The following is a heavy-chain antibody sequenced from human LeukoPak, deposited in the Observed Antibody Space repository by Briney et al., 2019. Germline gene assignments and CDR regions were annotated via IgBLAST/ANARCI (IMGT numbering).Heavy chain of an antibody. CDR1: GYTFTSYA. J-gene: IGHJ4*01. V-gene: IGHV1-3*01. CDR2: INAGNGNT. CDR3: ARGRITMGRGVIRFGFFDY. D-gene: IGHD3-10*01. Sequence: ASVKVSCKASGYTFTSYAMHWVRQAPGQRLEWMGWINAGNGNTKYSQKFQGRVTITRDTSASTAYMELSSLRSEDTAVYYCARGRITMGRGVIRFGFFDYWGQGTLVTGSS.